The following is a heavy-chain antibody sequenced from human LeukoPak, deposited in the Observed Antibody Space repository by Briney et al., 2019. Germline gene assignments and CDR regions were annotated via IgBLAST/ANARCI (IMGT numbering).Heavy chain of an antibody. D-gene: IGHD2-2*01. V-gene: IGHV4-61*02. Sequence: SETLSLTCTVSGGSLSSGSYYWSWIRQPAGKGLEWIGRIYTSGSTNYNPSLKSRVTMSVDTSKNQFSLKLSSVTAADTAVYYCARMGYCSSTSCSKSSPYYYYYMDVWGKGTTVTVSS. CDR2: IYTSGST. CDR3: ARMGYCSSTSCSKSSPYYYYYMDV. J-gene: IGHJ6*03. CDR1: GGSLSSGSYY.